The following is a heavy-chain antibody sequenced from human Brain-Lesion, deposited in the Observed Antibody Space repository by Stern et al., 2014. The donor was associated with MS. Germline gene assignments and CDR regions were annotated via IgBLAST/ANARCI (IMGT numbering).Heavy chain of an antibody. CDR2: IWPGDSDT. J-gene: IGHJ4*02. V-gene: IGHV5-51*01. CDR1: GYRFTSNW. CDR3: ARRGDSSSSGFDY. D-gene: IGHD6-6*01. Sequence: EVQLVESGAEVKKPGESLKISCKGSGYRFTSNWIGWVRQMPGKGLEWMGIIWPGDSDTRYSPSFQGQVTISADKSISTAYLQWSSLQASDTAMYYCARRGDSSSSGFDYWGQGTLVSVSS.